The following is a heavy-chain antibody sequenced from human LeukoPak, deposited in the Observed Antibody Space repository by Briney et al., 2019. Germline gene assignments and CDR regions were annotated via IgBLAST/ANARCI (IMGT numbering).Heavy chain of an antibody. V-gene: IGHV4-30-2*01. J-gene: IGHJ6*02. CDR3: ARGYGDPAGGMDV. CDR2: IYHSGST. Sequence: KPSQTLSLTCAASGGSISSGGYSWSWIRQPPGQGLVWVGYIYHSGSTYYNPSLKSRVTISVDRSKNQFSLKLSSVTAADTAVYYCARGYGDPAGGMDVWGQGTTVTVSS. D-gene: IGHD4-17*01. CDR1: GGSISSGGYS.